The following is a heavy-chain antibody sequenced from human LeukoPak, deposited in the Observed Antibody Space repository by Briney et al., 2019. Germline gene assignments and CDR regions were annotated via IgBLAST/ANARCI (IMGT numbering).Heavy chain of an antibody. CDR2: IYYSGST. J-gene: IGHJ4*02. CDR3: ARGPPYSSSPFDY. V-gene: IGHV4-59*01. D-gene: IGHD6-6*01. Sequence: SETLSLTCTVSGGSISSYYWSWIRQPPGKGLEWIGYIYYSGSTNYNPSLKSRVTISVDTSKNQFSLKLSSVTAADTAVYYCARGPPYSSSPFDYWGQGTLVTVSS. CDR1: GGSISSYY.